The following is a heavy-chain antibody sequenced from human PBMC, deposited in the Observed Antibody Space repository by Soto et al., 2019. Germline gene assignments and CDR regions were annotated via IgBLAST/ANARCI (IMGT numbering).Heavy chain of an antibody. CDR2: IYNSGST. J-gene: IGHJ6*02. CDR1: GGSISSYY. Sequence: QVPLQESGPGLVKPSETLSLTCTVSGGSISSYYWSWIRQPPGKGLEWIGYIYNSGSTNYNPSLKSRVTISVDTSKNQFSLKLSSVTAADTAVYYCARHVFGFGMDVWGQGTTVTVSS. D-gene: IGHD3-10*01. V-gene: IGHV4-59*08. CDR3: ARHVFGFGMDV.